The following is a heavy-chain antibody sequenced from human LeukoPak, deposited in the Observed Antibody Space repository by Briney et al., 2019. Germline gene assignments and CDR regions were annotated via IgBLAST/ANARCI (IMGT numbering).Heavy chain of an antibody. Sequence: SETLSLTCTVSGGSGSLISYYWSWIRQPPGKGLEWIGYIYYSGSTNYNPSLKSRVTISVDTSKNQFSLKLSSVTAADTAVYYCARAGGELLRTSEYFQHWGQGTLVTVSS. CDR3: ARAGGELLRTSEYFQH. CDR2: IYYSGST. V-gene: IGHV4-61*01. D-gene: IGHD1-26*01. CDR1: GGSGSLISYY. J-gene: IGHJ1*01.